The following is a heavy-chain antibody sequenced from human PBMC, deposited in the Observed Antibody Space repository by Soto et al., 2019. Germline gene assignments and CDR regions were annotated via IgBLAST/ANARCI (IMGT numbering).Heavy chain of an antibody. Sequence: GASVKVSCKASGYTFTGYYMHWVRQAPGQGLEWMGWINPNSGGTNYAQKFQGRVTMTRDTSISTAYMELSRLRSDDTAVYYCARLGRYSGYDFGGRDAFDIWGQGTMVTVSS. V-gene: IGHV1-2*02. CDR1: GYTFTGYY. J-gene: IGHJ3*02. CDR3: ARLGRYSGYDFGGRDAFDI. D-gene: IGHD5-12*01. CDR2: INPNSGGT.